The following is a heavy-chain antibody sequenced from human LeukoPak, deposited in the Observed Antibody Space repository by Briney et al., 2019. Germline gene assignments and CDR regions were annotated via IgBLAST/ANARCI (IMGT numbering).Heavy chain of an antibody. CDR2: IYYSGST. J-gene: IGHJ6*03. D-gene: IGHD1-26*01. V-gene: IGHV4-59*01. CDR1: GGSISSYY. CDR3: ARAQYSGSYYGSYYYYYYMDV. Sequence: PSETLSLTCTVSGGSISSYYWSWIRQPPGKGLEWIGYIYYSGSTNYNPSLKSRVTISVDTSKNQFSLKLSSVTAADTAVYYCARAQYSGSYYGSYYYYYYMDVWGKGTTVTVSS.